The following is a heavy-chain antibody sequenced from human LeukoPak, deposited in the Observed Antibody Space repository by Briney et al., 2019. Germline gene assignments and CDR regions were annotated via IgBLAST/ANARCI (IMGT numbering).Heavy chain of an antibody. Sequence: PGGSLRLSCAASGFTFSNYAMSWVRQAPAQGLEWVSAISGSGGGTDYADSVKGRFTTSRDNSKNTLYLQMNSLRAEDTAVYYCAKDLGRYFDWLPYRTGDVWGKGTTVTVSS. CDR1: GFTFSNYA. V-gene: IGHV3-23*01. J-gene: IGHJ6*04. D-gene: IGHD3-9*01. CDR2: ISGSGGGT. CDR3: AKDLGRYFDWLPYRTGDV.